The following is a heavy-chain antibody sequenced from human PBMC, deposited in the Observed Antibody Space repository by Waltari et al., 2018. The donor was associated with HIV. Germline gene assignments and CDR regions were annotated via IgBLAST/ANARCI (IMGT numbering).Heavy chain of an antibody. D-gene: IGHD2-15*01. CDR1: GFTLTNAW. CDR3: TSTGGGITDY. V-gene: IGHV3-15*01. CDR2: IKSEDDGCTT. J-gene: IGHJ4*02. Sequence: EVQLVASGGGLVKPGESLRLSCAASGFTLTNAWMSWLRQAHGKGLECVGHIKSEDDGCTTDYPSPVKGRCTISRYDSKNALYLQMNSLKTEDTALYYCTSTGGGITDYWGQGTLVTVSS.